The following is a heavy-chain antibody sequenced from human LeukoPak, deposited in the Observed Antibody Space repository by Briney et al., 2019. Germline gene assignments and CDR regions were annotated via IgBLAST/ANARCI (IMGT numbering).Heavy chain of an antibody. Sequence: GASVKVSCKASGYTFTGDFIHWVRQAPGQGLAWMGWINSDSGGTNYARKFQGRVTMTRDTSISTAYMELSSLRSDDTAVFYCARGNIATRRGENWFDPWGQGTLVTASS. V-gene: IGHV1-2*02. D-gene: IGHD6-6*01. CDR3: ARGNIATRRGENWFDP. J-gene: IGHJ5*02. CDR2: INSDSGGT. CDR1: GYTFTGDF.